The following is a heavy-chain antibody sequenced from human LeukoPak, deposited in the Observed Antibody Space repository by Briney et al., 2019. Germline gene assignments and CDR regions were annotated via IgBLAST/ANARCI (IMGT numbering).Heavy chain of an antibody. J-gene: IGHJ1*01. V-gene: IGHV4-61*01. Sequence: SETLSLTCTVSGGSVSSGSYYWSWIRQPPGKGLEWIGYIYYSGSTNYNPSLKSRVTISVDTSKNQFSLKLSSVTAADTAVYYCARVRVYSSSSYSYFQHWGQGTLVTVSS. CDR3: ARVRVYSSSSYSYFQH. CDR1: GGSVSSGSYY. CDR2: IYYSGST. D-gene: IGHD6-6*01.